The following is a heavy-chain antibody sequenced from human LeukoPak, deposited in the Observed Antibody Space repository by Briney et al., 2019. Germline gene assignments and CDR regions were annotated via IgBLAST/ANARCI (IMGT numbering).Heavy chain of an antibody. Sequence: ASVKVSCKASGYTFTGYYMHWVRQAPGQGLEWMGWINPNSGGTNYAQKFQGRVTMTRDTSISTAYVELSRLRSDDTAVYYCARVRYFDWLAGPFDCWGQGTLVTVSS. CDR1: GYTFTGYY. J-gene: IGHJ4*02. D-gene: IGHD3-9*01. V-gene: IGHV1-2*02. CDR3: ARVRYFDWLAGPFDC. CDR2: INPNSGGT.